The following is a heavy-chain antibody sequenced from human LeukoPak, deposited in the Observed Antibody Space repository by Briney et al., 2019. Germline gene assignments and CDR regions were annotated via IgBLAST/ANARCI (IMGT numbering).Heavy chain of an antibody. D-gene: IGHD6-19*01. CDR1: GYTFTSYG. V-gene: IGHV1-18*01. CDR3: ATSPAVAGYFDY. CDR2: ISAYNGNT. Sequence: ASVKVSCKASGYTFTSYGISWVRQAPGQGLEWMGWISAYNGNTNYAQKLQGRVTMTTDTSTSTAYMELRSLRSDDTAVYYCATSPAVAGYFDYWGQGTLFTVSS. J-gene: IGHJ4*02.